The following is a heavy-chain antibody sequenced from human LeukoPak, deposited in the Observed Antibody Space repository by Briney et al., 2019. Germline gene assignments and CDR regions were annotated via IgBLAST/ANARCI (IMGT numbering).Heavy chain of an antibody. V-gene: IGHV1-2*06. CDR1: GYTFTGYY. J-gene: IGHJ4*02. CDR3: ARRYRYDYGGNSLGY. D-gene: IGHD4-23*01. CDR2: INLNSGGT. Sequence: ASVKVSCKASGYTFTGYYMHWVRQAPGQGLEWMGRINLNSGGTNYAQKFQGRVTMTRDTSISTVYMELSRLRSDDTAVYYCARRYRYDYGGNSLGYWGQGTLVTVSS.